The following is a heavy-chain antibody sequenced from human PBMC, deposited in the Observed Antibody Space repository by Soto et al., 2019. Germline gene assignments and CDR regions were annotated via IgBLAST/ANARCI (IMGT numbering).Heavy chain of an antibody. V-gene: IGHV1-24*01. CDR1: GYTFTSYY. Sequence: ASVKVSCKASGYTFTSYYMHWVRQAPGKGLEWMGGFDPEDGETIYAQKFQGRVTMTEDTSTDTAYMELSSLRSEDTAVYYCATGGPVVGATYFDYWGQGTLVTVSS. D-gene: IGHD1-26*01. J-gene: IGHJ4*02. CDR2: FDPEDGET. CDR3: ATGGPVVGATYFDY.